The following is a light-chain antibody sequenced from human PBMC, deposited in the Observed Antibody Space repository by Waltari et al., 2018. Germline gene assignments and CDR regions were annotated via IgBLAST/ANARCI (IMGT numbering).Light chain of an antibody. V-gene: IGLV1-44*01. CDR1: SSNIGSTT. CDR2: SNN. Sequence: QPVLTQPPSASGTPGQRVTISCSGSSSNIGSTTVNWYQHLPGSAPKLLIYSNNQRPSGVPDRFSASKSGTSASLAISGLQSEDEADYYCAAWDDSLHGYVFGTGTKVTVL. J-gene: IGLJ1*01. CDR3: AAWDDSLHGYV.